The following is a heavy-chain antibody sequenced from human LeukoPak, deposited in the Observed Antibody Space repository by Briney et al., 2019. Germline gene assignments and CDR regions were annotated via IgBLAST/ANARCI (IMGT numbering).Heavy chain of an antibody. CDR2: IKQDGSEK. CDR1: GFTFSSYW. Sequence: PGGSLRLSCAASGFTFSSYWMTWVRQAPGKGLEWGANIKQDGSEKYYVDSVKGRFTISRDNAKNSLYLQMNSLRVEDTAVYYCASWGPAAYCSNGSCSWGQGTLVTVSS. D-gene: IGHD2-15*01. CDR3: ASWGPAAYCSNGSCS. J-gene: IGHJ5*02. V-gene: IGHV3-7*01.